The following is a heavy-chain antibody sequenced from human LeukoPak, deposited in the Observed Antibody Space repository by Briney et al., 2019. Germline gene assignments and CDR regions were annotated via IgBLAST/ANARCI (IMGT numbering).Heavy chain of an antibody. J-gene: IGHJ4*02. Sequence: QTGGSLRLSCAASGFTFSNHPMSWVRQAPGKGLEWVSSLSNTGDRTYYAHSVKGRFTISRDISKNTLFVQMNSLRAEDTAVYYCAKGPSSDYLDYWGQGTLVTVSS. CDR2: LSNTGDRT. V-gene: IGHV3-23*01. CDR3: AKGPSSDYLDY. CDR1: GFTFSNHP.